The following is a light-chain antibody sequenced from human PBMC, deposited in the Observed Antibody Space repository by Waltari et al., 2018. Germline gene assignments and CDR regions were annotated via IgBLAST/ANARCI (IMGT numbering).Light chain of an antibody. CDR1: QSISSY. CDR3: QQRSKSFT. Sequence: EIVLKQSPATLSLSPGDRATLSCRASQSISSYLAWYQQKPGQAPRLLLSAASTRATGIPARFSGSGSVTDFTLTISSLEPEDFAIYYCQQRSKSFTFGPGTKVDMK. V-gene: IGKV3-11*01. J-gene: IGKJ3*01. CDR2: AAS.